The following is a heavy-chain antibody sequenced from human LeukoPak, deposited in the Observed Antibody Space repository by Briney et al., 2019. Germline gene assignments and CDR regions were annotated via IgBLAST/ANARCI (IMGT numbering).Heavy chain of an antibody. D-gene: IGHD5-18*01. CDR1: RFTFSSYW. CDR2: IKQDGSDT. Sequence: TGGSLRLSCAASRFTFSSYWMHWVRQAPGKGLEWVAKIKQDGSDTYYVDSVEGRFTISRDNAKNSLYLQMNSLRAEDTAVYYCARARYSYYFDYWGQGTLVTVSS. J-gene: IGHJ4*02. CDR3: ARARYSYYFDY. V-gene: IGHV3-7*05.